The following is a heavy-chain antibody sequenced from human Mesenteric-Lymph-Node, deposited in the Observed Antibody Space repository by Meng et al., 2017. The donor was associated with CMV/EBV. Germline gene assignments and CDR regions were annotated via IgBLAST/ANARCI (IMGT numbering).Heavy chain of an antibody. CDR3: ARDGGSSDVANLYGMDV. CDR2: ILPILGTV. V-gene: IGHV1-69*10. CDR1: GFTFTGYY. J-gene: IGHJ6*02. D-gene: IGHD3-22*01. Sequence: SVKVSCKASGFTFTGYYVHWVRQAPGQGLEWMGGILPILGTVFDAEQFQGRVTMTADTTTSTAYMELSSLDSDDTAVYYCARDGGSSDVANLYGMDVWGQGTTVTVSS.